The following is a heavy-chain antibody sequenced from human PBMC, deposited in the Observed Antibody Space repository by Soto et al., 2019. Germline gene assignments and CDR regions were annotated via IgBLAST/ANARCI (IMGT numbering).Heavy chain of an antibody. J-gene: IGHJ5*02. CDR1: GYRFTDYY. Sequence: ASVKVSCKASGYRFTDYYIHWVRQAPGQGLEWLGWINPYSGATSYALKFQGRVNMTRDASVNTAYMELNRLRSDDTALFYCAKDSTARGPNPFDPWGQGTLVTVSS. V-gene: IGHV1-2*02. D-gene: IGHD3-10*01. CDR3: AKDSTARGPNPFDP. CDR2: INPYSGAT.